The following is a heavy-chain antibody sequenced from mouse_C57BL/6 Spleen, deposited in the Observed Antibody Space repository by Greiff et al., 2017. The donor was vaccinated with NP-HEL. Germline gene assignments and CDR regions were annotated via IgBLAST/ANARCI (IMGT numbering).Heavy chain of an antibody. D-gene: IGHD1-1*01. CDR3: ARYESGSSPYYAMDY. J-gene: IGHJ4*01. CDR1: GYTFTSYW. V-gene: IGHV1-53*01. Sequence: QVQLQQPGTELVKPGASVKLSCKASGYTFTSYWMHWVKQRPGQGLEWIGNINPSNGGTNYNEKFKSKATLTVDKSSSTAYMQLSSLTSEDSAVYYCARYESGSSPYYAMDYWGQGTSVTVSS. CDR2: INPSNGGT.